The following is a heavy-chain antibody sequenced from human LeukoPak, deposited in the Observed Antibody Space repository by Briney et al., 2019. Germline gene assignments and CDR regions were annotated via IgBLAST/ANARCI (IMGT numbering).Heavy chain of an antibody. D-gene: IGHD2-15*01. CDR2: IYYSGST. CDR3: ARDGGYYYYYGMDV. CDR1: GGSISSYY. Sequence: KPSETLSLTCTVSGGSISSYYWSWIRQPPGKGLEWIGYIYYSGSTNYNPSLKSRVTISVDTSKNQFSLKLSSVTAADTAVYYCARDGGYYYYYGMDVWGQGTTVTVSS. J-gene: IGHJ6*02. V-gene: IGHV4-59*01.